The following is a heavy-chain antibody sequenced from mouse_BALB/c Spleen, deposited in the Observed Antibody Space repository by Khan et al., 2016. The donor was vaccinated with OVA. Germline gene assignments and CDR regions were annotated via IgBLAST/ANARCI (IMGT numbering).Heavy chain of an antibody. CDR3: ASHLTGSFAY. Sequence: EVQVVESGGDLVKPGGSLKLSCAASGFTFSSYSMSWVRQTPDKRLEWVATISSGGDYTYYPDSVKGRFTISRDNAKNTLYLQMSSLRSEDTAMCYCASHLTGSFAYWDQGTLVTVSA. J-gene: IGHJ3*01. D-gene: IGHD4-1*01. CDR1: GFTFSSYS. CDR2: ISSGGDYT. V-gene: IGHV5-6*01.